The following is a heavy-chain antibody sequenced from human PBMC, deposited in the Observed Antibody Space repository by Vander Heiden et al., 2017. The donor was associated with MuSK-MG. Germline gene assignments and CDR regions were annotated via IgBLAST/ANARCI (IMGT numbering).Heavy chain of an antibody. CDR1: GSTVSNNY. J-gene: IGHJ4*02. D-gene: IGHD3-22*01. V-gene: IGHV3-66*01. Sequence: EVQLVESGGGLVQPGGSPKPSCAASGSTVSNNYMSWVRQAPGKGLEWVSIIYSGGSTYYADSVKGRFTTSRDNSKNTLYLQMNSLRREDTAVYYCAGGYDSSGYLHFDYWVQGSLVTVAS. CDR3: AGGYDSSGYLHFDY. CDR2: IYSGGST.